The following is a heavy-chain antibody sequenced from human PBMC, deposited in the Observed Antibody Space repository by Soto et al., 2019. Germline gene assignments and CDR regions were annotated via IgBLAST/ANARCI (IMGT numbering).Heavy chain of an antibody. CDR1: GGSFSGYY. CDR2: INHSGST. J-gene: IGHJ5*02. V-gene: IGHV4-34*01. CDR3: ARGPFVGALLDWFDP. D-gene: IGHD1-26*01. Sequence: SETLSLTCAVYGGSFSGYYWSWIRQPPGKGLEWIGEINHSGSTNYNPSLKGRVTISVDTSKNQFSLKLSSVTAADTAVYYCARGPFVGALLDWFDPWGQGTLVTVSS.